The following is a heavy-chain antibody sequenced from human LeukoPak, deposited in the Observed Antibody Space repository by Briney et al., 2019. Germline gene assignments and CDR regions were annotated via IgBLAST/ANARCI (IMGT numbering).Heavy chain of an antibody. CDR1: GGSISSYY. D-gene: IGHD6-13*01. J-gene: IGHJ4*02. CDR3: ARYSSSWYGVDY. V-gene: IGHV4-59*01. Sequence: PSETPSLTCTVSGGSISSYYWSWIRQPPGKGLEWIGYIYYSGSTNYNPSLKSRVTISVDTSKNQFSLKLSSVTAADTAVYYCARYSSSWYGVDYWGQGTLVTVSS. CDR2: IYYSGST.